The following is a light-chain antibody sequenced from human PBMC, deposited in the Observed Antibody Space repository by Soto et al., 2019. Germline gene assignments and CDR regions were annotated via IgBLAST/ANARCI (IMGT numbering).Light chain of an antibody. CDR3: LQKYFYPST. CDR1: QGIRND. CDR2: AAS. J-gene: IGKJ3*01. Sequence: AIQMTQSPSSLSASVGDRVTITCRASQGIRNDLDWFQQKPGKAPKLLIYAASNLQTGVPARFSGSGSGTDFTLPITSLQPEDFATYYCLQKYFYPSTFGPGTKVDIK. V-gene: IGKV1-6*01.